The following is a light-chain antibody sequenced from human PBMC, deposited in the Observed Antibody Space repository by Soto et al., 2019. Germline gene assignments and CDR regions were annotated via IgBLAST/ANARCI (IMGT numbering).Light chain of an antibody. CDR3: LQDYNYPWT. CDR1: QGIRND. V-gene: IGKV1-6*01. Sequence: AIQMTQSPSSLSESVGDRVTITCRASQGIRNDLGWYQQKPGKAPKLLIYAESSLQSGVPSRFSGSGSGTDFTLTISSLQPEDFATYYCLQDYNYPWTFGQGTKVEIK. J-gene: IGKJ1*01. CDR2: AES.